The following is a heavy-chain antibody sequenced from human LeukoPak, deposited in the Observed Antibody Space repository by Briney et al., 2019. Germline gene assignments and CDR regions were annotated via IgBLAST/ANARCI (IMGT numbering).Heavy chain of an antibody. CDR1: GFTFSSYA. CDR2: IIGSGGTT. V-gene: IGHV3-23*01. D-gene: IGHD3-22*01. J-gene: IGHJ4*02. Sequence: GGCLRLSCAASGFTFSSYAMNWVRQAPGKGLEWVSAIIGSGGTTYYADSVKGRFTISRDNSKNTLYVQMSSLRAEDTAVYYCAKVGGYYYESSGPYYFDYWGQGTLVTVSS. CDR3: AKVGGYYYESSGPYYFDY.